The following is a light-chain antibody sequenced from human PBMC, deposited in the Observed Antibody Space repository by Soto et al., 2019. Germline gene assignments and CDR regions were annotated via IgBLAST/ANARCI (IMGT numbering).Light chain of an antibody. Sequence: EIVLTQSPGILSLSPGEIATLSCGASQALRSSYLAWYQQKPGLAPRLLIYATSSRATGIPDRFSGGGSGTDFTLTINKLEPEDFAVYYCQQYGTSPRSITFGQGTRLEIK. CDR3: QQYGTSPRSIT. CDR2: ATS. CDR1: QALRSSY. V-gene: IGKV3D-20*01. J-gene: IGKJ5*01.